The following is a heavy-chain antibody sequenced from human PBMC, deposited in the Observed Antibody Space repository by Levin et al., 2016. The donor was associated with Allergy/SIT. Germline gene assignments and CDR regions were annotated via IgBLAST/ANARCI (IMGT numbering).Heavy chain of an antibody. J-gene: IGHJ4*02. CDR1: GVSISSSDRH. D-gene: IGHD6-13*01. Sequence: SETLFLTCTVSGVSISSSDRHWGWIRQPPGKGLEWIGSFYDGRRINYSPSLKSRVTISVDTSKNQFFLNVNSVTAADTAVYYCTREEADGNPGGYWGQGTLVTVSS. V-gene: IGHV4-39*01. CDR2: FYDGRRI. CDR3: TREEADGNPGGY.